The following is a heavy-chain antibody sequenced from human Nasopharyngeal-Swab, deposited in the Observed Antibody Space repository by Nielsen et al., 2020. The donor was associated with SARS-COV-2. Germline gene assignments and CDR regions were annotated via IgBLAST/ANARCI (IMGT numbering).Heavy chain of an antibody. Sequence: WIRQPPGKGLEWVAVISYDGSNKYYADSVKGQFTISRDNSKNTLYLQMNSLRAEDTAVYYCAKDRGSSGYYYGMDVRGQGTTVTVSS. CDR2: ISYDGSNK. CDR3: AKDRGSSGYYYGMDV. J-gene: IGHJ6*02. V-gene: IGHV3-30*18. D-gene: IGHD6-13*01.